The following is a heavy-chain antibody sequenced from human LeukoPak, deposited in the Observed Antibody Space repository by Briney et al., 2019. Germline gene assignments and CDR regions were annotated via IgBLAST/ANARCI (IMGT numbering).Heavy chain of an antibody. D-gene: IGHD1-26*01. Sequence: PSETLSLTCTVSGGSISSSSYYCAWIRQPPGKELKWIGSIFYSGSTYYNPSLRGRVTISVDTSKNQFSLKLSSVTAADTAVYYCARRKVGAPPPPLRAAPNFDYWGQGTLVTVSS. J-gene: IGHJ4*02. CDR1: GGSISSSSYY. CDR3: ARRKVGAPPPPLRAAPNFDY. V-gene: IGHV4-39*01. CDR2: IFYSGST.